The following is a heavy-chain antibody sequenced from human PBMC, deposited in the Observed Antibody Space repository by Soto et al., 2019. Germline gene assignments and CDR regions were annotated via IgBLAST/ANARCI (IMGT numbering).Heavy chain of an antibody. Sequence: QLQLQESGPGLVKPSETLSLTCTVSGGSISSSSYYWGWIRQPPGKGLEWIGSIYYSGSTYYNPSLKSRVTISVDTSKNQFSLKLSSVTAADTAVYYCARSSGYYDSSGYYRLGAPLDYWGQGTLVTVSS. D-gene: IGHD3-22*01. V-gene: IGHV4-39*01. J-gene: IGHJ4*02. CDR3: ARSSGYYDSSGYYRLGAPLDY. CDR1: GGSISSSSYY. CDR2: IYYSGST.